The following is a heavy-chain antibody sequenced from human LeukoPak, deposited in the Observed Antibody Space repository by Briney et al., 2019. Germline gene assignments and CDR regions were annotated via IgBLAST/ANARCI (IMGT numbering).Heavy chain of an antibody. CDR2: IWYDGSDK. CDR1: GFTFSNYA. V-gene: IGHV3-33*08. J-gene: IGHJ5*02. D-gene: IGHD4-23*01. CDR3: AGELVTGS. Sequence: GRSLRLSCAATGFTFSNYAIHWGRQAPGKGLEWVAVIWYDGSDKYYADSVKGRFTISRDNSKKTLYLQMDSLRAEDTAVYYCAGELVTGSWGQGTLVTVSS.